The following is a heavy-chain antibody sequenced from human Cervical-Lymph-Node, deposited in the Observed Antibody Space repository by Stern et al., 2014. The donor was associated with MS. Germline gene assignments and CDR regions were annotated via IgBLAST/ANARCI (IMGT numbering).Heavy chain of an antibody. Sequence: VQLVQSGGGLVQPGRSLRLSCAASGFTFDDSAMHWVRQAPGKGLEWVSGISWNSGSIDYGDSVKGRFTISRDNAKNSLYLQMNSLRAEDTALYYCVKDRSSGWPYYYGMDVWGQGTTVTVSS. J-gene: IGHJ6*02. V-gene: IGHV3-9*01. CDR3: VKDRSSGWPYYYGMDV. CDR1: GFTFDDSA. D-gene: IGHD6-19*01. CDR2: ISWNSGSI.